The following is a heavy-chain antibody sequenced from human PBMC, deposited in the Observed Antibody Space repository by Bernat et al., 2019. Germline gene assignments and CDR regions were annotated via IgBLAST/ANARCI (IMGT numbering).Heavy chain of an antibody. J-gene: IGHJ6*02. CDR3: ARTQIRYSSSSYYYYGMDV. D-gene: IGHD6-13*01. CDR1: GGSISSSSYY. CDR2: IYYSGST. V-gene: IGHV4-39*01. Sequence: QLQLQESGPGPVKPSETLSLTCTVSGGSISSSSYYWGWIRQPPGKGLEWIGSIYYSGSTYYNPSLKSRVTISVDTSKNQFSLKLSSVTAADTAVYYCARTQIRYSSSSYYYYGMDVWGQGTTVTVSS.